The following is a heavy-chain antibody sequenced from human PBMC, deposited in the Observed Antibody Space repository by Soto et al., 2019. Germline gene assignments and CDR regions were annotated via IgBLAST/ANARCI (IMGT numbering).Heavy chain of an antibody. J-gene: IGHJ6*02. V-gene: IGHV1-18*01. CDR1: GYSFTTYA. CDR2: INSYNGDT. Sequence: ASVKVSCKASGYSFTTYAFSWVRQAPGQGLEWMGWINSYNGDTKYAQKLQGRVTVTTDTSTSTAYLELRSLRSDDTAVYYCARGGRYYGSGSYVYYYYGMDVWG. D-gene: IGHD3-10*01. CDR3: ARGGRYYGSGSYVYYYYGMDV.